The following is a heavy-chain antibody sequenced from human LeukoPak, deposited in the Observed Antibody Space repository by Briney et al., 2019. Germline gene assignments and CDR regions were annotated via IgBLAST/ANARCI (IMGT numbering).Heavy chain of an antibody. J-gene: IGHJ4*02. D-gene: IGHD1-26*01. V-gene: IGHV4-34*01. CDR1: GGSFSGYY. CDR3: ARGMGANPFDY. CDR2: INHSGST. Sequence: SETLSLTCAVYGGSFSGYYWSWIRQPPGKGLEWIGEINHSGSTNYNPSLKSRVTISVDTSKNQFSLKLSSVTAADTAVYYCARGMGANPFDYWGQGTLVTVSS.